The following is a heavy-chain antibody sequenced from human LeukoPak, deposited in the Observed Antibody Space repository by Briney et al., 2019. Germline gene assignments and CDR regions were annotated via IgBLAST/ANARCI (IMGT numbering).Heavy chain of an antibody. V-gene: IGHV3-21*01. CDR3: AREVGSYRYFDY. D-gene: IGHD1-26*01. CDR2: ISSSSSYI. CDR1: GLTFSSYS. J-gene: IGHJ4*02. Sequence: GGSLRLSCAASGLTFSSYSMNWLRQAPGKGLEWVSSISSSSSYIYYADSLKGRFTISRDDAEDSLYLQMSSLRADDTAVYYCAREVGSYRYFDYWGQGTLVTVSS.